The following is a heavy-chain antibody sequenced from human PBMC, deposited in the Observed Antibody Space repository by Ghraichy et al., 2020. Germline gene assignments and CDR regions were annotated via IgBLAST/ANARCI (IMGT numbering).Heavy chain of an antibody. J-gene: IGHJ2*01. V-gene: IGHV3-23*01. CDR1: GFSVTTYA. D-gene: IGHD4-17*01. Sequence: ESLNISCAVSGFSVTTYAMSWVRQAPGKGLEWVSLVRGSDDNTYYADSVRGRFTISRDDSENTLWLQMNSLRAEDTAVYYCAKTGENGDDYWYSDLWGRGTLVTVSS. CDR2: VRGSDDNT. CDR3: AKTGENGDDYWYSDL.